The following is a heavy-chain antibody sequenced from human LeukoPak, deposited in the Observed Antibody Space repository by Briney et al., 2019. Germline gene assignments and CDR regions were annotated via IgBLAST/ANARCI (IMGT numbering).Heavy chain of an antibody. CDR2: IIPIFGTA. V-gene: IGHV1-69*13. Sequence: GASVKVSCKASGGTFSSYAISWVRQAPGQGLEWMGGIIPIFGTANYAQKFQGRVTITADESTSTAYMELSSLRSEDTAVYYCAREELSRAAAGPYYYGMDVWGQGTTVTVSS. J-gene: IGHJ6*02. D-gene: IGHD6-13*01. CDR1: GGTFSSYA. CDR3: AREELSRAAAGPYYYGMDV.